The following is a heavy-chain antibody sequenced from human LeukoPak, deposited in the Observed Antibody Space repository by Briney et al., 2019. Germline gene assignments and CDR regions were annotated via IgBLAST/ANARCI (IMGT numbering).Heavy chain of an antibody. CDR1: GFTFTNNW. CDR2: INKDGSST. D-gene: IGHD2-15*01. CDR3: AKVGATDILVLLAAWVLSDP. Sequence: GGSLRLSCAASGFTFTNNWMHWVRQAPGKGLVWVSHINKDGSSTHYADSVKGRFTISRDNAKNTLYLQMNNLRAEDKAVYYCAKVGATDILVLLAAWVLSDPSGEGTLVTASS. V-gene: IGHV3-74*01. J-gene: IGHJ5*02.